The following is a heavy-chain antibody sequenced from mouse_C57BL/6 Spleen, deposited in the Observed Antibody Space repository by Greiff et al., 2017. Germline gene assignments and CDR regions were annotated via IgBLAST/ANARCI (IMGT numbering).Heavy chain of an antibody. D-gene: IGHD1-1*01. CDR3: ERRVVHFGY. J-gene: IGHJ2*01. V-gene: IGHV1-64*01. CDR1: GYTFTSYW. CDR2: IHPNSGST. Sequence: VKLQQPGAELVKPGASVKLSCKASGYTFTSYWMHWVKQRPGQGLEWIGMIHPNSGSTNYNEKFKSKATLTVDKSSSTAYMQLSSLTSEDSAVYYCERRVVHFGYWGQGTTLTVAT.